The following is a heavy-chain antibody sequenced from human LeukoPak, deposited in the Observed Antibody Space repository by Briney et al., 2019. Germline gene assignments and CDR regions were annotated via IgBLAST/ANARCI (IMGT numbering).Heavy chain of an antibody. V-gene: IGHV3-7*01. CDR3: ARDIDEPAVAGTVLYY. CDR1: GFTFSSYW. CDR2: IKQDGSEK. Sequence: PGGSLRLSCAASGFTFSSYWMSWVRQAPGKGLEWVANIKQDGSEKYYVDSVKGRFTISRDNAKNSLYLQMNSLRAEDTAVYYCARDIDEPAVAGTVLYYWGQGTLVTVSS. J-gene: IGHJ4*02. D-gene: IGHD6-19*01.